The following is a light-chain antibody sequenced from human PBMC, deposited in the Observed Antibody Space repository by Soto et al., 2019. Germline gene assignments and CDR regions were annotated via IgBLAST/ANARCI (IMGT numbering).Light chain of an antibody. J-gene: IGKJ5*01. CDR3: QQHDTWPPIA. V-gene: IGKV3-15*01. CDR2: GAS. CDR1: QSVSSN. Sequence: EIVMTQSPATLSVSPGERATLSCRASQSVSSNLAWYQQKPGQAPRLLIYGASTRATGIPARFSGSGSGTEVSLTIVVLQSEDCAVYFCQQHDTWPPIACGQVERLEIK.